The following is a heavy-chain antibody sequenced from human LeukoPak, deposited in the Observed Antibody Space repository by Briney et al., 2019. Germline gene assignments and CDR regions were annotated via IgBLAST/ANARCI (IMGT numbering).Heavy chain of an antibody. Sequence: PPGGSLRLSCAASGFTFSRYAMHWVRQTPGKGLEWVAFIRYDGSEKSYADSVKGRFTISRDNSKNTVHLQINSLRAEDTAVYYCAKTRNGAYDIWGQGTMVTVSS. V-gene: IGHV3-30*02. J-gene: IGHJ3*02. CDR3: AKTRNGAYDI. D-gene: IGHD1-1*01. CDR1: GFTFSRYA. CDR2: IRYDGSEK.